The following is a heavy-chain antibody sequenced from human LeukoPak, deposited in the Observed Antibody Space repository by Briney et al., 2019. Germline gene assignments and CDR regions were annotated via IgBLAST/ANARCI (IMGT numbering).Heavy chain of an antibody. CDR2: VSSGSTL. Sequence: PGGSLRLSCAASGFTFSDYYMSWIRQAPGKGLEWVSYVSSGSTLYYADSVKGRFTISRDNAKNSLYLQMNSLRAEDTAVYYCARDVIDCSSTSCYLDWFDPWGQGTLVTVSS. CDR1: GFTFSDYY. J-gene: IGHJ5*02. CDR3: ARDVIDCSSTSCYLDWFDP. D-gene: IGHD2-2*01. V-gene: IGHV3-11*04.